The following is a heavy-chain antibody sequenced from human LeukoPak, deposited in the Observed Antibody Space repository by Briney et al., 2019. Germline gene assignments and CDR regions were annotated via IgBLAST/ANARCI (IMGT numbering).Heavy chain of an antibody. CDR3: AKDRKGGYYDSSGLDY. J-gene: IGHJ4*02. D-gene: IGHD3-22*01. V-gene: IGHV3-23*01. Sequence: GGSLRISCAASGFTFSSYAMSWVRQAPGKGLEWVSAISGSGGSTYYADSVKGRFTISRDNSKNTLYLQMNSLRAEDTAVYYCAKDRKGGYYDSSGLDYWGQGTLVTVSS. CDR1: GFTFSSYA. CDR2: ISGSGGST.